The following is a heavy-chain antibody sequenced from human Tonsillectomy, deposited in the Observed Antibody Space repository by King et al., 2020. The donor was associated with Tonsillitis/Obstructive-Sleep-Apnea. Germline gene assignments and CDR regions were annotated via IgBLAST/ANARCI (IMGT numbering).Heavy chain of an antibody. J-gene: IGHJ6*02. Sequence: VQLVESGGGVVQPGRSLRLSCAAAGFTFSSYGMHWVRQAPGKGLEGVAVISYDGNNKYYAESVKGRFTISRDNSKNKLDLQMNNLRAEDTAVYFCAKDVTTPHYYYGMDVSGPGTTVTASS. D-gene: IGHD3-3*01. CDR2: ISYDGNNK. CDR1: GFTFSSYG. CDR3: AKDVTTPHYYYGMDV. V-gene: IGHV3-30*18.